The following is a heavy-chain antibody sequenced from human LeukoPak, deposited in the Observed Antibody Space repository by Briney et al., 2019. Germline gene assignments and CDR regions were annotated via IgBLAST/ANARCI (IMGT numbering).Heavy chain of an antibody. J-gene: IGHJ4*02. CDR1: GFTFSNYAM. CDR3: ARSSVTTPDY. V-gene: IGHV4-4*02. Sequence: PGGSLRLSCAASGFTFSNYAMRWVRQAPGKGLEWIGEIYHSGSTNYNPSLKSRVTISVDKSKNQFSLKLSSVTAADTAVYYCARSSVTTPDYWGQGTLVTVSS. D-gene: IGHD4-17*01. CDR2: IYHSGST.